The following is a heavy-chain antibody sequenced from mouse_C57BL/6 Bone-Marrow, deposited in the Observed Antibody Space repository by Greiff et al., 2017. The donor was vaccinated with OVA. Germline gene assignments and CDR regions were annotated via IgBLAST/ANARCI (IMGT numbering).Heavy chain of an antibody. CDR3: TRPDSSGYYAMDY. V-gene: IGHV5-9-1*02. D-gene: IGHD3-2*02. J-gene: IGHJ4*01. CDR2: ISSGGDYI. CDR1: GFTFSSYA. Sequence: EVQGVESGEGLVKPGGSLKLSCAASGFTFSSYAMSWVRQTPEKRLEWVAYISSGGDYIYYADTVKGRFTISRDNARNTLYLQMSSLKSEDTAMYYCTRPDSSGYYAMDYWGQGTSVTVSS.